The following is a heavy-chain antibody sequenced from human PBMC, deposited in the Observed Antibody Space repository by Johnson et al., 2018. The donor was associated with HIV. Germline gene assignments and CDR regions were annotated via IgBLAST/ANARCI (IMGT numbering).Heavy chain of an antibody. V-gene: IGHV3-23*04. J-gene: IGHJ3*02. CDR1: GFTFSDHY. CDR3: ANLIGGGI. Sequence: EVQLVESGGGLVKPGGSLRLSCAVSGFTFSDHYMSWVRQAPGKGLEWVSAISGSGGSTYYADSVKGRFTISRDNSKNMLYLQMNSLRVEDTAVYYCANLIGGGIWGQGTMVIVSS. CDR2: ISGSGGST. D-gene: IGHD3-16*01.